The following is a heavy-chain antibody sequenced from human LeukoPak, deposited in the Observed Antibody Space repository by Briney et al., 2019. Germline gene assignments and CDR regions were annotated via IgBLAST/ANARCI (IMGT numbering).Heavy chain of an antibody. J-gene: IGHJ5*02. V-gene: IGHV4-30-4*08. CDR2: IHYSGST. CDR1: GGAISSGDFY. Sequence: PSQTLSLTCTVSGGAISSGDFYWTWIRQPPGKGLEWIGCIHYSGSTYYNWCLKSRVTISLDMSKNQFSLRLTSVTAADTAMYYCAREETSPNWFDPWGQGALVTVSS. CDR3: AREETSPNWFDP.